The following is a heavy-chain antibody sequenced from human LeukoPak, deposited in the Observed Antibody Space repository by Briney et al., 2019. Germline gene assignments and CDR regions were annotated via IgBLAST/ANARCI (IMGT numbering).Heavy chain of an antibody. J-gene: IGHJ4*02. CDR2: IHHTGTP. D-gene: IGHD3-16*01. CDR3: MRHAFGEPPRY. Sequence: SETLSLTCIVSGASISTNTHYWGWVRQPPGKGLEWIASIHHTGTPYYNPSLKSRVTISVDTSKNQFSLQFSSVIAADTAVYYCMRHAFGEPPRYWGQGTLVTASS. V-gene: IGHV4-39*01. CDR1: GASISTNTHY.